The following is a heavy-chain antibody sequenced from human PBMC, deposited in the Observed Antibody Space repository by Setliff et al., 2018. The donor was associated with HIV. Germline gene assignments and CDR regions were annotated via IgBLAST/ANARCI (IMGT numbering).Heavy chain of an antibody. D-gene: IGHD1-26*01. J-gene: IGHJ4*02. CDR3: ARRAAATTNFDY. CDR1: GGSISSGSYY. Sequence: SETLSLTCTVSGGSISSGSYYWNWIRQPAGRGLEWIGSIYHSGSTFYNPSLKSRVTLSLDTSKNQFSLKVTSVTAADTAVYYCARRAAATTNFDYWGQGTLVTVSS. V-gene: IGHV4-39*07. CDR2: IYHSGST.